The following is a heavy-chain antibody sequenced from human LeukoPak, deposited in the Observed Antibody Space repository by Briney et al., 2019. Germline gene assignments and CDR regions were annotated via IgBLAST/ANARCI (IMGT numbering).Heavy chain of an antibody. CDR3: ATQRVYGDYWGFDY. V-gene: IGHV4-4*07. CDR1: GVSISSYY. CDR2: IYTSGST. J-gene: IGHJ4*02. D-gene: IGHD4-17*01. Sequence: SDTLSLTCTVSGVSISSYYWSWIRQPAGKGLEWIGRIYTSGSTNYNPSLKSRVTMSVDKSKNQFSLKLSSVTAADTAVYYCATQRVYGDYWGFDYWGQGTLVTVSS.